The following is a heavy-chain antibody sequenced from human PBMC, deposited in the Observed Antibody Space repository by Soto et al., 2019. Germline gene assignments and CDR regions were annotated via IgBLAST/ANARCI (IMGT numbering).Heavy chain of an antibody. J-gene: IGHJ4*02. V-gene: IGHV4-34*01. CDR1: GGSFSGYY. CDR2: INHSGST. D-gene: IGHD6-13*01. Sequence: SETLSLTCAVYGGSFSGYYWSWIRQPPGKGLEWIGEINHSGSTNYNPSLKSRVTISVDTSKNQFSLKLSSVTAADTAVYYCARVGSSPLKYYFDYWGQGTLVTVSS. CDR3: ARVGSSPLKYYFDY.